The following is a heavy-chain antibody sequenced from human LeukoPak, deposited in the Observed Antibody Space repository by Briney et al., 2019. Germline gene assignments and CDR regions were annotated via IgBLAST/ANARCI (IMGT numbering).Heavy chain of an antibody. CDR1: GFTFTTYW. Sequence: PGGSLRFSCAASGFTFTTYWINWVRQAPGKGLEWVAVINQDGSEKYYVDSVKGRFTISRDNAKNSLYLQMNSLRAEDTAVYYCARDFRNAGDYWGQGTLVTVSS. J-gene: IGHJ4*02. CDR2: INQDGSEK. CDR3: ARDFRNAGDY. D-gene: IGHD1-14*01. V-gene: IGHV3-7*01.